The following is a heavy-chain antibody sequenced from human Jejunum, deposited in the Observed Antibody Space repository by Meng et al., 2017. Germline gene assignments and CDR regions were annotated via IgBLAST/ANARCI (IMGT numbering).Heavy chain of an antibody. CDR2: IGTGGDT. D-gene: IGHD6-19*01. V-gene: IGHV3-13*01. CDR1: GFTFSGYD. CDR3: AREARGSHWLERLDI. Sequence: GESLKISCAASGFTFSGYDLHWVRQGPGKGLEWVSAIGTGGDTYYSDSVKGRFTISRDNAKNSLYLQMNSLRAGDTAVYYCAREARGSHWLERLDIWGQGTMVTVSS. J-gene: IGHJ3*02.